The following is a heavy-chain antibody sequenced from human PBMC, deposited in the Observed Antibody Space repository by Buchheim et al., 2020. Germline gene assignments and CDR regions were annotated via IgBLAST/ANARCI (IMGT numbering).Heavy chain of an antibody. CDR1: GFSFSTKW. J-gene: IGHJ4*02. Sequence: EVQLVESGGGLVQPGGSLRLSCAASGFSFSTKWMSWVRQAPGRGLEWVANIAPDGTEKYYVDSVKGRFTISRDNTEHSLYLQMSGLRFEDTAVYYCARDEIWGQGTL. CDR2: IAPDGTEK. CDR3: ARDEI. V-gene: IGHV3-7*01.